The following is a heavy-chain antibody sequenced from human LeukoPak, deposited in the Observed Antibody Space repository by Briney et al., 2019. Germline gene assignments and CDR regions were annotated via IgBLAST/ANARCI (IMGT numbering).Heavy chain of an antibody. Sequence: PSETLSLTCTVSSGSISTITTGAGSASPQGRPWSGLGISYTGSTYYSPSLKSRVTISLDTSRNQFSLRLNSVTAADTAVYYCAKSNGYGLIDIWGQGTMVTVSS. CDR1: SGSISTITT. CDR3: AKSNGYGLIDI. V-gene: IGHV4-39*07. D-gene: IGHD3-10*01. J-gene: IGHJ3*02. CDR2: SYTGST.